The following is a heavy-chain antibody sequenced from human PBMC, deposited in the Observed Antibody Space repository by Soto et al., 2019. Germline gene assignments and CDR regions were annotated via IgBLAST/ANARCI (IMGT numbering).Heavy chain of an antibody. Sequence: GGSLRLSCAASGFTFSSYSMNWVRQAPGKGLEWVPYISSSSSTIYYADPVKGRFTISRDNAKNSLYLQMNSLRAEDTAVFYFARDYIAAVFQYYGMDVWGQGTTVTVSS. J-gene: IGHJ6*02. D-gene: IGHD6-13*01. V-gene: IGHV3-48*01. CDR2: ISSSSSTI. CDR1: GFTFSSYS. CDR3: ARDYIAAVFQYYGMDV.